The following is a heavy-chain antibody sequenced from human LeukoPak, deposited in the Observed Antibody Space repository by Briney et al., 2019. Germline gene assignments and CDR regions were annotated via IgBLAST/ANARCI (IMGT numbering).Heavy chain of an antibody. V-gene: IGHV1-18*01. CDR3: ARVKPSDYYYYYYMDV. CDR2: ISAYNGNT. CDR1: GHTFTSYG. Sequence: ASVKVSCKASGHTFTSYGISWVRQAPGQGLEWMGWISAYNGNTNYAQKLQGRVTMTTDTSTSTAYMELRSLRSDDTAVYYCARVKPSDYYYYYYMDVWGKGTTVTVSS. J-gene: IGHJ6*03.